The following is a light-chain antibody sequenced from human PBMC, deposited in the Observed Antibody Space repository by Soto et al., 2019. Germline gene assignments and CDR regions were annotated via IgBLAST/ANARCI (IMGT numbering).Light chain of an antibody. CDR3: QQYNSRPLT. CDR2: GAS. CDR1: QSVSSS. J-gene: IGKJ4*01. Sequence: EIVMTQSPATLSVSPGGRATLSCRASQSVSSSLAWYQQKPGQAPRLLIYGASTRATGIPARFSGGGSGTEFTLTISSLQSEDFAGYYCQQYNSRPLTFGGGTKVDIK. V-gene: IGKV3-15*01.